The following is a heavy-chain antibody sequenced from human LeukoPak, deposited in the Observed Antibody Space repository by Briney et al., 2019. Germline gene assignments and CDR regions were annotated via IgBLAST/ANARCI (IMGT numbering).Heavy chain of an antibody. V-gene: IGHV3-30*18. D-gene: IGHD3-16*02. CDR1: GFSFGDYV. Sequence: GRSLRLSCAAAGFSFGDYVMDGVRQAPGKGLEWVAGISYDGNNKYYADSVKGRFTISRDNSKYTLYLQMNSLRVEDTAIYFCGKVWRDDHISGSYRGLDHWGQGTLVNVSS. J-gene: IGHJ4*02. CDR3: GKVWRDDHISGSYRGLDH. CDR2: ISYDGNNK.